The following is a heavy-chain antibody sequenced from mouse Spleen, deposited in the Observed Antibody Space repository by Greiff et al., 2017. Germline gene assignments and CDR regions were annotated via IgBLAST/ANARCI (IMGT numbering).Heavy chain of an antibody. J-gene: IGHJ1*03. D-gene: IGHD4-1*02. Sequence: EVKLVESGGGLVQSGRSLRLSCATSGFTFSDFYMEWVRQAPGKGLEWIAASRNKANDYTTEYSASVKGRFIVSRDTSQSILYLQMNALRAEDTAIYYCARDASTGTVWYFDVWGTGTTVTVSS. CDR1: GFTFSDFY. V-gene: IGHV7-1*01. CDR2: SRNKANDYTT. CDR3: ARDASTGTVWYFDV.